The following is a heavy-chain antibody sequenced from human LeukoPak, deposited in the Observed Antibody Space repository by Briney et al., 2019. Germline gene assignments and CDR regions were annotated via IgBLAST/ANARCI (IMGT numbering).Heavy chain of an antibody. Sequence: GGSLRLSCAASGFTFDDYTMHWVRQAPGKGLEWVSLISWDGGSTYYADSVKGRFTISRDNSKNSLYLQMNSLRTEGTALYYCAKDIFTYYYDSSGYYEGGYFGYWGQGTLVTVSS. CDR2: ISWDGGST. D-gene: IGHD3-22*01. CDR3: AKDIFTYYYDSSGYYEGGYFGY. V-gene: IGHV3-43*01. CDR1: GFTFDDYT. J-gene: IGHJ4*02.